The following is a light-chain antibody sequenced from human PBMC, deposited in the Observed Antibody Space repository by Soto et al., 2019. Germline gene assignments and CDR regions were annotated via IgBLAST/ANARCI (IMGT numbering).Light chain of an antibody. V-gene: IGKV3-15*01. CDR3: QQYDKWPMT. CDR2: GAS. CDR1: QSVSSL. Sequence: EIVMTQPPATLSVSPGERATLSCRASQSVSSLLAWYQQKPGRAPRLLIYGASTRATGIPARFSGSGSGTELTLTISSLQSEDFAVYYCQQYDKWPMTFGQGTKV. J-gene: IGKJ1*01.